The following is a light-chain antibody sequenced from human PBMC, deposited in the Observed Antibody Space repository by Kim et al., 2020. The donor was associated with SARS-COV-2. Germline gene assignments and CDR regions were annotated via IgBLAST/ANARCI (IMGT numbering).Light chain of an antibody. Sequence: SLYPGERATLSCGASQSVSSYLAWYQQKPGQAPRLLIYDASNRATGIPARFSGSGSGTDFTLTISSLEPEDFAVYYCQQRSNWLTFGGGTKVDIK. CDR3: QQRSNWLT. V-gene: IGKV3-11*01. J-gene: IGKJ4*01. CDR2: DAS. CDR1: QSVSSY.